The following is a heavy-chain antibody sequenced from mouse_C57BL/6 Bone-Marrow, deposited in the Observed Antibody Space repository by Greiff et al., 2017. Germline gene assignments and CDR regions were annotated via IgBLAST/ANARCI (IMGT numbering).Heavy chain of an antibody. V-gene: IGHV1-7*01. CDR3: ARVEYDQAWCVY. CDR2: INPSSGST. Sequence: QVQLQQPGADLAKPGASVQLSCKASGYTFTSYWMHWVKLRPGQGLDWIGSINPSSGSTKYNQKFKRKATLTADKSSSTAYMQLSRLTYEDSAVYYCARVEYDQAWCVYWGQGTLVTVAA. CDR1: GYTFTSYW. J-gene: IGHJ3*01. D-gene: IGHD2-4*01.